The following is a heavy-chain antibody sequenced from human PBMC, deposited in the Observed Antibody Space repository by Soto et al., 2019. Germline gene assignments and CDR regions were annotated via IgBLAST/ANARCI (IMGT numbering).Heavy chain of an antibody. CDR2: ISGGGSNT. Sequence: GGSLRLSCAASGFPFSSYVMSWARQAPGKGLEWVSGISGGGSNTFYADYVKGRFTISRDNSKNTLLLQMNSLGAEDTAVYYCAKDSNKYSSSLRGRYFDYWGQGIGVPSPQ. CDR3: AKDSNKYSSSLRGRYFDY. J-gene: IGHJ4*02. CDR1: GFPFSSYV. D-gene: IGHD4-4*01. V-gene: IGHV3-23*01.